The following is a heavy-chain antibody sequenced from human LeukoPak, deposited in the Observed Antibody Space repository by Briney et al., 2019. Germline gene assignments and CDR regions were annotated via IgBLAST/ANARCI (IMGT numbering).Heavy chain of an antibody. CDR1: GYTFTGHY. Sequence: ASVTVSCKASGYTFTGHYMHWVRQAPGQGLEWMGWINPNSGDTNYAQKFQGRVTMTRDTSITTAYMELSRLTSDDTAVYYCARHSALDYWGQGALVTVSS. CDR2: INPNSGDT. CDR3: ARHSALDY. J-gene: IGHJ4*02. D-gene: IGHD4-11*01. V-gene: IGHV1-2*02.